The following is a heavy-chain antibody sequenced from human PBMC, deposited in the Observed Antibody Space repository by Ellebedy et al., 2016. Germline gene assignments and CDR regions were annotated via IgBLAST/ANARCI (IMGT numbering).Heavy chain of an antibody. V-gene: IGHV3-74*01. Sequence: GGSLRLSCAASGFTFSSHWMHWVRQAPGKGLVWVSRINSDGSSTSYADSVKGRFTISRDNAKNTLCLQMNSLRAEGTAVYYCARGGGCGSGDCWAFDYWGQGTLVTVSS. CDR1: GFTFSSHW. CDR2: INSDGSST. CDR3: ARGGGCGSGDCWAFDY. D-gene: IGHD2-21*02. J-gene: IGHJ4*02.